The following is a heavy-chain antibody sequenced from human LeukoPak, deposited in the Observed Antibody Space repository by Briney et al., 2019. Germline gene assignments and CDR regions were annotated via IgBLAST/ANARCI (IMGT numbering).Heavy chain of an antibody. V-gene: IGHV3-30*18. CDR3: VKDRVAAGWGYFGY. Sequence: GRSLRLSCAASGFTFSSYGMHWVRQAPGKGLEWVAVIPYDGSNKNYADSVKGRFTLSRDNSKNTLYLEMNSLRVDDTAVYYCVKDRVAAGWGYFGYWGQGTLVTVSS. CDR1: GFTFSSYG. CDR2: IPYDGSNK. J-gene: IGHJ4*02. D-gene: IGHD2-15*01.